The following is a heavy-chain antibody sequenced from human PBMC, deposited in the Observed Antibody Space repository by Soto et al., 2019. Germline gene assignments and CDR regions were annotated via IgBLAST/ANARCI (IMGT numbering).Heavy chain of an antibody. J-gene: IGHJ4*02. Sequence: QVQLVQSGAEVKKPGSSVKVSCKASGGTFSSYAISWVRQAPGQGLEWMGGIIPIFGTANYAQKFQGRVTITADESTSTGYMELSSLRSEDTAVYYCARDSGSYPRYYFDYWGQGTLVTVSS. V-gene: IGHV1-69*01. CDR2: IIPIFGTA. CDR3: ARDSGSYPRYYFDY. D-gene: IGHD1-26*01. CDR1: GGTFSSYA.